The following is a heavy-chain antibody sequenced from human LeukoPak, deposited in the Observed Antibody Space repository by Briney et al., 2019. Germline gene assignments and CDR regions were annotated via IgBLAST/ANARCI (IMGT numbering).Heavy chain of an antibody. Sequence: PSETLSLTCTVSGGSISSTSHYWGWIRQPPGKGLEWIGSIYYSGSTYYNPSLKSRVTISVDTSKNQFSLKLSSMTAADTAVYYCGRHRGYYGSGSKVDYWGQGTPVTVSS. J-gene: IGHJ4*02. CDR2: IYYSGST. CDR1: GGSISSTSHY. CDR3: GRHRGYYGSGSKVDY. D-gene: IGHD3-10*01. V-gene: IGHV4-39*01.